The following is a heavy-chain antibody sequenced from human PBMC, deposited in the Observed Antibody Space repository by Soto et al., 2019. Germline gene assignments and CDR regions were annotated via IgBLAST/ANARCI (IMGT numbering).Heavy chain of an antibody. CDR2: INAGNGNT. J-gene: IGHJ6*02. CDR1: GYTFTSYA. D-gene: IGHD2-2*01. V-gene: IGHV1-3*01. Sequence: ASVKVSCKASGYTFTSYAMHWVRQAPGQRLEWMGWINAGNGNTKYSQKFQGRVTITRDTSASTAYMELSSLRSEDTAVYYCARGYCSSTSWGLYGMDVWGQGTTVTVSS. CDR3: ARGYCSSTSWGLYGMDV.